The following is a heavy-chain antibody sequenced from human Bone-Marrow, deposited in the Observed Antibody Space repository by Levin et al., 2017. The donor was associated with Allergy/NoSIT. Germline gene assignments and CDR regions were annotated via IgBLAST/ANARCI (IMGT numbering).Heavy chain of an antibody. CDR2: LNPNSGNT. Sequence: VASVKVSCKATGYSFSRYDINWVRQATGQGPEWMGWLNPNSGNTVLAQKFQGIVTLTRNTSISTAYLELGSLRDDDTALYYCARGLLLYPHAFDIWGQGTVVTVSS. CDR1: GYSFSRYD. CDR3: ARGLLLYPHAFDI. J-gene: IGHJ3*02. V-gene: IGHV1-8*01. D-gene: IGHD2-2*02.